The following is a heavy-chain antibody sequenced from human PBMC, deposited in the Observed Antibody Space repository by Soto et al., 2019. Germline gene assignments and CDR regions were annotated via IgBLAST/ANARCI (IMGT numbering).Heavy chain of an antibody. CDR3: ARGTSSSPWY. J-gene: IGHJ4*02. CDR2: INHSGST. D-gene: IGHD6-6*01. V-gene: IGHV4-34*01. Sequence: QVQLQQWGAGLLKPSETLSLTCAVYGGSFSGYYWSWIRQPPGKGLEWTGEINHSGSTNYNPSLKSRVTISVDTSKNQFSLKLSSVTAADTAVYYCARGTSSSPWYWGQGTLVTVSS. CDR1: GGSFSGYY.